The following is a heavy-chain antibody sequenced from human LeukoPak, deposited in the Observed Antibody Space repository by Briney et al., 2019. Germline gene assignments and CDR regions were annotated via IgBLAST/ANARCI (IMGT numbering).Heavy chain of an antibody. J-gene: IGHJ4*02. D-gene: IGHD3-22*01. CDR2: INWNGGST. CDR1: GFTFDDYG. Sequence: GGSLRLSCAASGFTFDDYGMSWVRQALGKGLEWVSGINWNGGSTGYADSVKGRFTISRDNAKNSLYLQMNSLRAEDTALYYCARDTGLLPYYYDSSGSYDYWGQGTLVTVSS. CDR3: ARDTGLLPYYYDSSGSYDY. V-gene: IGHV3-20*04.